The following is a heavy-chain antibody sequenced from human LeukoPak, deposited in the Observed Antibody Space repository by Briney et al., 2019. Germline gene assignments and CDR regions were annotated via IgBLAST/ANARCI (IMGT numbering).Heavy chain of an antibody. Sequence: GGSLRLSCVASGFTFTDFWMSWVRQAPGKGVEWVANIKQDGSEKYYVDSVKGRFTISRENAKNSVYLQMDSLRDEDTAVYYCARSFHGYWGQGTLVTVSS. CDR2: IKQDGSEK. J-gene: IGHJ4*02. CDR1: GFTFTDFW. CDR3: ARSFHGY. V-gene: IGHV3-7*01.